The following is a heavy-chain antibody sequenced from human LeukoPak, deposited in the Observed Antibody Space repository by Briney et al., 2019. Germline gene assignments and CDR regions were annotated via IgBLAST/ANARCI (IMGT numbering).Heavy chain of an antibody. CDR3: ATRDYTSSKY. CDR2: INSDGSTI. D-gene: IGHD2-2*02. J-gene: IGHJ4*02. CDR1: GFALSSYW. V-gene: IGHV3-74*01. Sequence: PGGSLRLSCAASGFALSSYWMHWVRQAPGKGLVWVSDINSDGSTIRYADSVQGRFTISRDNAKNTLYLQMNSLRADDTAVYYCATRDYTSSKYWGQGTQVTVAS.